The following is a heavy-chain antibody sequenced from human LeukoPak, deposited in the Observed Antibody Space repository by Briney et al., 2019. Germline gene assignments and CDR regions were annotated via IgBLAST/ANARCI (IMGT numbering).Heavy chain of an antibody. V-gene: IGHV4-34*01. J-gene: IGHJ6*02. CDR1: GGSFSGYY. D-gene: IGHD5-18*01. Sequence: SETLSLTCAVYGGSFSGYYWSWIRQPPGKGLEWIGEINHSGSTNYNPSLKSRVTISVDTSKNQFSLKLSSVTAADTAVYYCGSRYSYGYYYYYGMDVWGQGTTVTVSS. CDR3: GSRYSYGYYYYYGMDV. CDR2: INHSGST.